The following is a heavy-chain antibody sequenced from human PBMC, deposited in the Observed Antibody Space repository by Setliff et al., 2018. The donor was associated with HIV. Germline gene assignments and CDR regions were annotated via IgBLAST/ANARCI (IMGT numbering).Heavy chain of an antibody. CDR3: ASSRPPDDSSGYLDH. CDR1: GFTFSTYH. D-gene: IGHD3-22*01. Sequence: GGSLRLSCAASGFTFSTYHMSWVRQAPGKGLEWVAKITQDGSDKHYVDSVKGRFTISRDNAENSVHLQMNSLRAEDTAVYYCASSRPPDDSSGYLDHWGQGTLVTVSS. CDR2: ITQDGSDK. J-gene: IGHJ4*01. V-gene: IGHV3-7*03.